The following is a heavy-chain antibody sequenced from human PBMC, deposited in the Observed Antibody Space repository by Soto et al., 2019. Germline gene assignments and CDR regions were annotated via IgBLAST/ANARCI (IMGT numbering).Heavy chain of an antibody. V-gene: IGHV1-2*04. CDR3: ARGSGVSAAQGWFDP. Sequence: QVQLVQSGAEVKKPGASVKVSCKASGYTFTDYYMHWVRQAPGQGPENMGGVNLISGGTNYASKFKGWVTLTRYTSISTADMEVSSMKSDDTAVYYCARGSGVSAAQGWFDPWGQGTLVTVSS. J-gene: IGHJ5*02. CDR1: GYTFTDYY. D-gene: IGHD6-25*01. CDR2: VNLISGGT.